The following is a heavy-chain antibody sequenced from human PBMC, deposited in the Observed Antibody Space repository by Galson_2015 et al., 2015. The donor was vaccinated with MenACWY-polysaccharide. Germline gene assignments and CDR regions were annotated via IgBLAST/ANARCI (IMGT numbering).Heavy chain of an antibody. Sequence: SLRLSCAASEFDFSTYWMHWVRQVPGKGPVWVSRINSDETSTSYADSVKGRFSISRDNAKSTLYLQMNSLRAEDTAVYYCARGHYDLLSGYRHYYFGLDVWGQVTSVTVSS. CDR1: EFDFSTYW. CDR2: INSDETST. V-gene: IGHV3-74*01. CDR3: ARGHYDLLSGYRHYYFGLDV. D-gene: IGHD3-3*01. J-gene: IGHJ6*01.